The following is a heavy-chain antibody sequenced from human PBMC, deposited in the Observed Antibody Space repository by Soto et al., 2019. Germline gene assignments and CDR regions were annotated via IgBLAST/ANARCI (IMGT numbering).Heavy chain of an antibody. J-gene: IGHJ4*02. CDR3: ARFLWSDTSLYYFDY. CDR1: GFSLSASGVA. D-gene: IGHD3-3*01. Sequence: GSGPTLVNPTQTLTLTCTFSGFSLSASGVAVGWIRQPPGKALEWLALIYWDDDKRYSPSLKSRLTITKDTSKNQVALTVTNMDPVDTATYYCARFLWSDTSLYYFDYWGQGTLVTVSS. V-gene: IGHV2-5*02. CDR2: IYWDDDK.